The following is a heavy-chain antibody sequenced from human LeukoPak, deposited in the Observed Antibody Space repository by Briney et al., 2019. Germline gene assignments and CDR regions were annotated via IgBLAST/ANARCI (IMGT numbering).Heavy chain of an antibody. CDR1: GFTFSSYA. CDR2: ISGSGGST. Sequence: GGSLRLSCAASGFTFSSYAMSWVRQAPGKGLEWVSAISGSGGSTYYADSVKGRFTISRDNSKNTLYLQMNSLRAEDTALYYCARSVLGRTYYYGSGSLWEAIYFDYWGQGTLVTVSS. D-gene: IGHD3-10*01. V-gene: IGHV3-23*01. CDR3: ARSVLGRTYYYGSGSLWEAIYFDY. J-gene: IGHJ4*02.